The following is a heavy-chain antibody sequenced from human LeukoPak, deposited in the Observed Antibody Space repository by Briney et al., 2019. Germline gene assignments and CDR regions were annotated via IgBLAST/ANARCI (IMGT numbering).Heavy chain of an antibody. CDR2: TYYSGST. CDR3: ARGLSSWPFDYFAS. Sequence: PSETLSLTCTVSGGSISSSSYYWGWIRQPPGKGLEWIGSTYYSGSTYYNPSLKSRVTISVDTSKNQFSLKLSSVTAADTAVYYCARGLSSWPFDYFASWGQGTLVTVSS. J-gene: IGHJ4*02. CDR1: GGSISSSSYY. D-gene: IGHD6-13*01. V-gene: IGHV4-39*01.